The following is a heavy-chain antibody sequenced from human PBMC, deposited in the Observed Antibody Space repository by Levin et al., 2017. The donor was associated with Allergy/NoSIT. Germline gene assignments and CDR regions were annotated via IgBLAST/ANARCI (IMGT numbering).Heavy chain of an antibody. Sequence: GASVKVSCKASGYTFTNYAMHWVRQAPGQRLEWMGWINAGNGNTKYSQKLQGRLSITMDTSASTAYMELSSLRSEDTAVYYCARVKVTGAVVSPWFDPWGQGTLVTVSS. D-gene: IGHD2-21*02. J-gene: IGHJ5*02. V-gene: IGHV1-3*01. CDR3: ARVKVTGAVVSPWFDP. CDR1: GYTFTNYA. CDR2: INAGNGNT.